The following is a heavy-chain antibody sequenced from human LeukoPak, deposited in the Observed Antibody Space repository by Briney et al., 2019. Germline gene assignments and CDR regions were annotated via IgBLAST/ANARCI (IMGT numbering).Heavy chain of an antibody. D-gene: IGHD4-11*01. V-gene: IGHV3-23*01. CDR1: GFTFSSYA. Sequence: GSLRLSCAASGFTFSSYAMSWVRQAPGKGLEWVSGISGSGGTTYYADSVKGRFTISRDNSKNTLYLQMNSLRAEDTAVYYCAKGPPNYSNRFDYWGQGTLVTVSS. CDR3: AKGPPNYSNRFDY. J-gene: IGHJ4*02. CDR2: ISGSGGTT.